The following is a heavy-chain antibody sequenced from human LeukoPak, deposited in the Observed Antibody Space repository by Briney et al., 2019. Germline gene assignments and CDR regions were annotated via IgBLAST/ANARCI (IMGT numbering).Heavy chain of an antibody. V-gene: IGHV1-24*01. D-gene: IGHD5-12*01. CDR1: GYTLTDLS. CDR2: FDPEDGET. Sequence: ASVKVSCKVSGYTLTDLSMHWVRQAPGKGLEWMGGFDPEDGETIYAQKFQGRVTMTEDTSTDTAYMELSSLRSEDTAVYYCATGPPPVATYPNYYFDYWGQGTLVTVSS. J-gene: IGHJ4*02. CDR3: ATGPPPVATYPNYYFDY.